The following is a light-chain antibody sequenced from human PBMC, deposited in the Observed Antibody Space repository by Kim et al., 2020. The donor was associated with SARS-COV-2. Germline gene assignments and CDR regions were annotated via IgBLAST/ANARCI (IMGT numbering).Light chain of an antibody. J-gene: IGLJ3*02. CDR3: CSFTSRNSWV. CDR2: DVS. V-gene: IGLV2-14*03. CDR1: SNDGADFGV. Sequence: GQAIIISCGGASNDGADFGVVCWYQQPPAQAPKLMIDDVSSRPSVGASRFAGTKAGTAAPLTTSGLQEDDEADYRCCSFTSRNSWVFGGGTQLTVL.